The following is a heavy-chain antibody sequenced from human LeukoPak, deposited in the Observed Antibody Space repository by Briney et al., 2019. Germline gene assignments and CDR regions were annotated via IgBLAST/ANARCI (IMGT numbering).Heavy chain of an antibody. Sequence: PGGSLRLSCTASGFTFSGSAMHWVRQASGKGLEWVGRIRSKANSYATVYAASVKGRFTISRDDSKNTAYLQMNSLKTEDTAVYYCAKGPRTVRFGDRHKGIFDYRGQGILVTVSS. V-gene: IGHV3-73*01. CDR3: AKGPRTVRFGDRHKGIFDY. CDR2: IRSKANSYAT. J-gene: IGHJ4*02. D-gene: IGHD3-10*01. CDR1: GFTFSGSA.